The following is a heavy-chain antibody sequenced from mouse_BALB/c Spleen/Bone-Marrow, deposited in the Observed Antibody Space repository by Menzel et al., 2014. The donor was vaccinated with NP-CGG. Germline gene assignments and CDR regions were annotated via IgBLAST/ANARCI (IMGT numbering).Heavy chain of an antibody. CDR1: GYAFSTYW. CDR3: ARVYYGNLDH. D-gene: IGHD2-1*01. CDR2: FSPGDGDT. J-gene: IGHJ2*01. V-gene: IGHV1-80*01. Sequence: QVQLQQSGAELVRPGSSVKISCKASGYAFSTYWMNWVKQRPGQGLEWIGQFSPGDGDTNYNGKFRGRATLTADKSSSTAYIQLSSLTSEDSAVYFCARVYYGNLDHWGQGTTPTVSS.